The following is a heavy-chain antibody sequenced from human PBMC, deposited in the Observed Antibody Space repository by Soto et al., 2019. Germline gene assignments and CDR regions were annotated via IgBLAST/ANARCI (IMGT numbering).Heavy chain of an antibody. V-gene: IGHV4-39*01. Sequence: QLHLRESGPGLVKPSETLSLTCTVSGGSITSSSYYWGWIRQPPGKGLEWIGSIYYSGRTYYNPSLKSRGTISVDTSKNQFSLKLSSVTAADTAVYYCATQEVGGSYVYTFDPWGQGTLVTVSS. J-gene: IGHJ5*02. CDR1: GGSITSSSYY. CDR2: IYYSGRT. CDR3: ATQEVGGSYVYTFDP. D-gene: IGHD1-26*01.